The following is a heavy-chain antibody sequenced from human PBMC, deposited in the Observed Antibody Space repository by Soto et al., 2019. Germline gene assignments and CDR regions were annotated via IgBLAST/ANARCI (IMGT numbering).Heavy chain of an antibody. V-gene: IGHV3-7*03. CDR1: GFTFTTYW. CDR2: IRQDGGAQ. D-gene: IGHD3-10*01. CDR3: VRGGHGSGSYLGSS. Sequence: EEQLVESGGGLAQPGGSLRLSCVASGFTFTTYWMSWVRQAPGKVLEWVANIRQDGGAQYYVDSVKGRFTISRDNAKNSVYLQMDSLRVEDTAVYYCVRGGHGSGSYLGSSWGQGILVTVSS. J-gene: IGHJ5*02.